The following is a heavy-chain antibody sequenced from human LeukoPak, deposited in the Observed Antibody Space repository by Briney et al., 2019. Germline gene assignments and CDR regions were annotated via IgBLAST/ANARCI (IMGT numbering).Heavy chain of an antibody. CDR2: ISSSGSTI. Sequence: HTGGSLRLSCAASGFTFSSYKMNWVRQAPGKGLEWVSYISSSGSTIYYADSVKGRFTISRDNAKNSLYLQMNSLRAEDTAVYYCARDDSSSDFDYWGQGTLVTVSS. J-gene: IGHJ4*02. V-gene: IGHV3-48*03. CDR1: GFTFSSYK. D-gene: IGHD6-13*01. CDR3: ARDDSSSDFDY.